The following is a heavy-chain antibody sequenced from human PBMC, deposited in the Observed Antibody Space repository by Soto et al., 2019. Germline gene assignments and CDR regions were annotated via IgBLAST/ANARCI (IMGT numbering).Heavy chain of an antibody. Sequence: QVQLQESGPGLVKPSETLSLTCTVSSDSIAGENWWSWVRQPPGLGLEWIGEVFHTGGTNYNPSLKSRVTMEVDKSKNQFSLKLISATGADPAVYYCARVFSSGSGWMYYFDFWGQGTLVSVSS. J-gene: IGHJ4*02. CDR1: SDSIAGENW. D-gene: IGHD6-19*01. CDR2: VFHTGGT. CDR3: ARVFSSGSGWMYYFDF. V-gene: IGHV4-4*02.